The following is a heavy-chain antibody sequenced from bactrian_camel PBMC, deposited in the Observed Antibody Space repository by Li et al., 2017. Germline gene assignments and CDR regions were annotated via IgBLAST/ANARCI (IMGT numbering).Heavy chain of an antibody. D-gene: IGHD1*01. CDR3: GADFPCLTSIAYGLAGNFRS. CDR1: GYTYSSYC. CDR2: IDSEGST. Sequence: HVQLVESGGGSVQAGGSLRLSCAASGYTYSSYCMGWFRQAPGKERGGVAAIDSEGSTSYADSVKGRFTISKDNAKMTLYLQMNSLKPEDTAMYYCGADFPCLTSIAYGLAGNFRSWGQGTQVTVS. J-gene: IGHJ6*01. V-gene: IGHV3S26*01.